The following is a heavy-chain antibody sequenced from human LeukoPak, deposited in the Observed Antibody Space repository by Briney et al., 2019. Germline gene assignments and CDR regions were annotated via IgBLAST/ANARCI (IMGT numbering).Heavy chain of an antibody. V-gene: IGHV1-69*04. D-gene: IGHD2-21*02. J-gene: IGHJ4*02. CDR3: ARSGVTAINLDY. Sequence: ASVKVSCKASGGTFSSYAISWVRQAPGQGLEWMGRIIPILGIANYAQKFQGRVTITADKSTSTAYMEPSSLRSEDTAVYYCARSGVTAINLDYWGQGTLVTVSS. CDR2: IIPILGIA. CDR1: GGTFSSYA.